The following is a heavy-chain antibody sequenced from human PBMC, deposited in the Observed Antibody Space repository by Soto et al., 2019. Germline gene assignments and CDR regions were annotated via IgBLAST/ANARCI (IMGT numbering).Heavy chain of an antibody. CDR1: GGSISSYY. J-gene: IGHJ6*02. V-gene: IGHV4-59*01. D-gene: IGHD1-26*01. CDR2: IYYSGST. CDR3: ARDDSGVYSTNYYGMDV. Sequence: SETLSLTCTVSGGSISSYYWSWIRQPPGKGLEWIGYIYYSGSTNYNPSLKSRVTISVDTSKNQFSLKLSSVTAADTAVYYCARDDSGVYSTNYYGMDVWGQGSTVTVSS.